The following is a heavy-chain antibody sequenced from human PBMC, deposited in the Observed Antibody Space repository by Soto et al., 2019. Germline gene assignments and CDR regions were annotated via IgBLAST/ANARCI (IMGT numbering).Heavy chain of an antibody. V-gene: IGHV1-3*01. CDR1: GYSFTNHP. CDR3: ARGALVSAPSSFRRFDF. CDR2: INAGNGDT. Sequence: ASVKVSCKASGYSFTNHPMQWVRQAPGQRLEWMGWINAGNGDTKYSQKFEDRVTFTTGTSANTAYMELNSLKSEDTAVYYCARGALVSAPSSFRRFDFWGQGTLVTVS. J-gene: IGHJ4*02. D-gene: IGHD5-18*01.